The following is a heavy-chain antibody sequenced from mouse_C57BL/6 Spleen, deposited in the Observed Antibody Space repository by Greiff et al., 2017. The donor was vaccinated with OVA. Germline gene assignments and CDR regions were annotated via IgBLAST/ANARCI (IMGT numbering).Heavy chain of an antibody. CDR3: ARLDYGSSYEAIDY. Sequence: QVQLQQPGAELVRPGTSVKLSCKASGYTFTSYWMHWVKQRPGQGLEWIGVIVPSDSYTNYNQKFKGKATLTVDTSSSTAYMQLSILTSEDSAVYYCARLDYGSSYEAIDYWGQGTSVTVSS. V-gene: IGHV1-59*01. D-gene: IGHD1-1*01. CDR2: IVPSDSYT. CDR1: GYTFTSYW. J-gene: IGHJ4*01.